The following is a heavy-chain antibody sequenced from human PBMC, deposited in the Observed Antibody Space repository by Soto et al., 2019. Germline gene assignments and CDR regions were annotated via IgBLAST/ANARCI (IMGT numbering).Heavy chain of an antibody. CDR2: IRDSGGANYSQ. V-gene: IGHV4-30-4*08. D-gene: IGHD1-1*01. J-gene: IGHJ5*01. CDR1: GASIVSGGYY. Sequence: QVQLQESGPGLVAPSQTLALICSASGASIVSGGYYWARHRHRPRQGREWLGYIRDSGGANYSQYYKPSLKMRITISVSTSKSHFSLQLTSVSAVYTAMYYCGGVATYHHNWICYQPFHPWGQGSLVTVSS. CDR3: GGVATYHHNWICYQPFHP.